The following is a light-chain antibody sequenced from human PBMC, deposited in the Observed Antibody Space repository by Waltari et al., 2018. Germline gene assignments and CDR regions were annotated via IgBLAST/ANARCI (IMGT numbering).Light chain of an antibody. CDR1: QSLLYSDGYTY. CDR3: MQGTHWPRT. V-gene: IGKV2-30*01. CDR2: KVS. Sequence: DVVMTQSPLSLPVTLGQPASISCRSSQSLLYSDGYTYLNWFQQRPGQSPRRLICKVSYRDPGVPDRFSGSGSGTDFTLKISRVEAEDVGVYYCMQGTHWPRTFGQGTKVEIK. J-gene: IGKJ1*01.